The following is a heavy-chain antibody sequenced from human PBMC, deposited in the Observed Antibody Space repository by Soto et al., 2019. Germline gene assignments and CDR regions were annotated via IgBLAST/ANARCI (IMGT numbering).Heavy chain of an antibody. CDR2: IYYSGST. V-gene: IGHV4-59*01. CDR3: ARVNQQLVPYYFAY. J-gene: IGHJ4*02. CDR1: GGSISSYY. Sequence: QVQLQESGPGLVKPSETLSLTCTVSGGSISSYYWSWIRQPPGKGLEWIGYIYYSGSTNYNPSLKSRVTIAVDTSKNQCALKLRSVTAADTAVYYCARVNQQLVPYYFAYWGQGTLVTVSS. D-gene: IGHD6-13*01.